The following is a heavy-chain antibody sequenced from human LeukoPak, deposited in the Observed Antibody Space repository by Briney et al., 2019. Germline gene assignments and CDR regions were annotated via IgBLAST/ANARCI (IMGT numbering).Heavy chain of an antibody. CDR2: ISDSGAST. V-gene: IGHV3-23*01. CDR3: AKGSLSGGTCYFDY. D-gene: IGHD2-15*01. Sequence: GSLRLSCAASGFTFSSYWMTWVRQAPGKGLEWVSVISDSGASTYYAESVKGQFTISRDNSRNTLYLQMNSLRAGDTAVYYCAKGSLSGGTCYFDYWGQGTLVTVSS. J-gene: IGHJ4*02. CDR1: GFTFSSYW.